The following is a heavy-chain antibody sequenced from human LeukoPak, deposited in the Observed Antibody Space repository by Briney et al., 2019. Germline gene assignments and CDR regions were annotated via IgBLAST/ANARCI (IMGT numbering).Heavy chain of an antibody. CDR2: ISYDGSNK. Sequence: PGRSLRLSCAASGFTFSSYGMHWVRQAPGKGLEWVAVISYDGSNKYYADSVKGRFTISRDNAKNTLYLQMNSLRAEDTAVCYCARDKAGGLDYWGQGTLVTVSS. D-gene: IGHD3-16*01. J-gene: IGHJ4*02. V-gene: IGHV3-30*03. CDR1: GFTFSSYG. CDR3: ARDKAGGLDY.